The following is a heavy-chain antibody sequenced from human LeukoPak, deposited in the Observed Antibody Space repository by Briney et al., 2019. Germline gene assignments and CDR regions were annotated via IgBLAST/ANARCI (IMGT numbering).Heavy chain of an antibody. CDR2: ISGSGGTT. J-gene: IGHJ4*02. Sequence: GRSMRLSCAVSAFTFSNYSMRWVRQAPGRGLEWVSSISGSGGTTFYADSVKGRFTISRDNSKNTLYLQVNSLRAADTAIYYCAKVQEMDTILPPFHYWGQGTLVTVSS. CDR1: AFTFSNYS. V-gene: IGHV3-23*01. D-gene: IGHD5-24*01. CDR3: AKVQEMDTILPPFHY.